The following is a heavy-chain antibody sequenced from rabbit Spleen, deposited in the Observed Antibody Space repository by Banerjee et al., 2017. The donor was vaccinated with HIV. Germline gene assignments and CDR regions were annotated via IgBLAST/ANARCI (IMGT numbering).Heavy chain of an antibody. CDR1: GFPLSNYW. Sequence: QEQLRESGGDLVKPEGSLTPTCTASGFPLSNYWMGWVRQAPGKGLEWIACIYTGSSSNTYYANWAKGRFTIARSTSLNTVTLQLNSLTAADTATYFCARGIVDGGYNWAFDLWGPGTLVTVS. CDR3: ARGIVDGGYNWAFDL. D-gene: IGHD1-1*01. V-gene: IGHV1S45*01. J-gene: IGHJ4*01. CDR2: IYTGSSSNT.